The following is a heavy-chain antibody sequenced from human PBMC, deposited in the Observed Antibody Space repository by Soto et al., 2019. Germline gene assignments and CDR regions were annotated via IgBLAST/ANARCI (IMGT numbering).Heavy chain of an antibody. CDR3: ARHVLSRDGDGIGWFDP. CDR2: IYPGDSDT. V-gene: IGHV5-51*01. CDR1: GYSFTSYW. Sequence: PGESLKISCKGSGYSFTSYWIGWVLQIPGKGLEWMGIIYPGDSDTRYSPSFQGQVTISADKSISTAYLQWSSLKASDTAMYYCARHVLSRDGDGIGWFDPWGQGTLVTVSS. D-gene: IGHD4-17*01. J-gene: IGHJ5*02.